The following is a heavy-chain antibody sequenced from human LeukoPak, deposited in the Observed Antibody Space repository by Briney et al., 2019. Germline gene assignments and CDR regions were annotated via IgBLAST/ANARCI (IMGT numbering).Heavy chain of an antibody. Sequence: GGSLRLSCAASGFTFSSYGMHWVRQAPGKGLEWVAFIRYDGSNKYYADSVKGRFTISRDNSKNTLYLQMNSLRAEDTAVYYCAKDVVAVAGHFDYWGQGTLVTVSS. D-gene: IGHD6-19*01. CDR2: IRYDGSNK. J-gene: IGHJ4*02. V-gene: IGHV3-30*02. CDR3: AKDVVAVAGHFDY. CDR1: GFTFSSYG.